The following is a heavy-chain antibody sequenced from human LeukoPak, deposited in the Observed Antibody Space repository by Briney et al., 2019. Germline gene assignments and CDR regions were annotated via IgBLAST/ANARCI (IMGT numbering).Heavy chain of an antibody. CDR2: INWNSGSI. J-gene: IGHJ3*02. Sequence: GGSLRLSCAASGFTFDDYGLSWVRQAPGKGLEWVSGINWNSGSIGYADSVKGRFTISRDNAKNSLYLQMNSLGAEDTALYYCAKSLLLWFGELLAGGAFDIWGQGTMVTVSS. D-gene: IGHD3-10*01. CDR3: AKSLLLWFGELLAGGAFDI. V-gene: IGHV3-20*04. CDR1: GFTFDDYG.